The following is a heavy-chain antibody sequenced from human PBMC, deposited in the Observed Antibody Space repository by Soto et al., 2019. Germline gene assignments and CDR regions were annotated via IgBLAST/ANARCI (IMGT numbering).Heavy chain of an antibody. CDR1: GFTFSSYA. Sequence: GGSLRLSCAASGFTFSSYAMSWVRQAPGKGLEWVSYISSSDGIYYADSVKGRFTISRDNAKNSLYLQMNSLRAEDTAVYYCARDLGYYDSSGYFDYWGQGTLVTVSS. CDR2: ISSSDGI. V-gene: IGHV3-48*04. J-gene: IGHJ4*02. CDR3: ARDLGYYDSSGYFDY. D-gene: IGHD3-22*01.